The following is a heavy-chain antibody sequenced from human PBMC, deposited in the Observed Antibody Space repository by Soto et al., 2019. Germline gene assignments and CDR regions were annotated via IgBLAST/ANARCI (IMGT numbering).Heavy chain of an antibody. CDR2: IKQDGSEK. CDR3: AHREQQLHGAFDI. D-gene: IGHD6-13*01. Sequence: HPGGSLRLSCAASGFTFSSYWMSWVRQAPGKGLEWVANIKQDGSEKYYVDSVKSRLTITKDTSKNQVVLTMTNMDPVDTATYYCAHREQQLHGAFDIWGQGTRVTVSS. V-gene: IGHV3-7*03. CDR1: GFTFSSYW. J-gene: IGHJ3*02.